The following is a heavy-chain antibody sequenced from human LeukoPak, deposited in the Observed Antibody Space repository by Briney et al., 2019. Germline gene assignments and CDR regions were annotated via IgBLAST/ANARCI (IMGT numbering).Heavy chain of an antibody. CDR3: ARLVAAAGTWYYYYYMDV. CDR1: GGSFSDYY. D-gene: IGHD6-13*01. V-gene: IGHV4-34*01. Sequence: SETLSLTCAVYGGSFSDYYWTWIRQPPGKGLEWIGEINHSGSANYNPSLKSRVTISVDTSKNQFSLRLSSVTAADTAVYYCARLVAAAGTWYYYYYMDVWGKGTTVTVSS. CDR2: INHSGSA. J-gene: IGHJ6*03.